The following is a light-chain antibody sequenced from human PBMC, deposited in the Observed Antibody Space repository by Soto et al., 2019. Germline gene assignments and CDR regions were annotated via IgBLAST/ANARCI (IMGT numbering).Light chain of an antibody. V-gene: IGKV3-15*01. CDR3: QQYQHWPPLT. Sequence: EIVMTQSPATLSVSPGDRVTLSCRASQPVSTHVAWYQQKPGQAPRLLLHGASTRATGLPARFSGGGSGTDFTLSISSLESEDFGVYYCQQYQHWPPLTFGGGTKVEIK. CDR1: QPVSTH. CDR2: GAS. J-gene: IGKJ4*01.